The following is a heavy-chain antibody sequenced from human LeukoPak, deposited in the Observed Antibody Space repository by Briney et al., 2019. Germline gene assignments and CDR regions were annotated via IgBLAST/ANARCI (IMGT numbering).Heavy chain of an antibody. CDR2: IYYSGST. D-gene: IGHD3-22*01. CDR1: GGSISSGSYY. J-gene: IGHJ4*02. Sequence: TLSLTCTVSGGSISSGSYYWSWIRQPPGKGLEWIGYIYYSGSTNYNPSLKSRVTISVDTSKNQFSLKLSSVTAADTALYYCARKRYSSGYYHFDYWGQGTLVTVSS. V-gene: IGHV4-61*01. CDR3: ARKRYSSGYYHFDY.